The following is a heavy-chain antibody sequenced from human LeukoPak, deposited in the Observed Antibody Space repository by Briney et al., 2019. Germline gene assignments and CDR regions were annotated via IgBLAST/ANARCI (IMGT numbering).Heavy chain of an antibody. D-gene: IGHD3-22*01. Sequence: GGSLRLSCVASGFIFSNAWMSWVRQAPGKGLEWVGRIKSKTDGGTTDYAAPVKGRFTISRDDSKNTLYLQMNSLKTEDTAVYYCTTDFYYDSSGLDYWGQGTLVTVSS. V-gene: IGHV3-15*01. CDR2: IKSKTDGGTT. CDR1: GFIFSNAW. J-gene: IGHJ4*02. CDR3: TTDFYYDSSGLDY.